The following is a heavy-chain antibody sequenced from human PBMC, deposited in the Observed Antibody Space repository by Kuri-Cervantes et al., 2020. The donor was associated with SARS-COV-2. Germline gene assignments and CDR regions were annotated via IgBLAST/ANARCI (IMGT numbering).Heavy chain of an antibody. J-gene: IGHJ4*02. CDR1: GGSISSGGYY. V-gene: IGHV4-31*03. CDR2: IYYSGST. CDR3: AREGRDGYNYVDY. D-gene: IGHD5-24*01. Sequence: SETLSLTCTVSGGSISSGGYYWSWIRQHPGKGLEWIGYIYYSGSTYYNPFLKSRVTISVDTSKNQFSLKLSSVTAADTAVYYCAREGRDGYNYVDYWGQGTLVTVSS.